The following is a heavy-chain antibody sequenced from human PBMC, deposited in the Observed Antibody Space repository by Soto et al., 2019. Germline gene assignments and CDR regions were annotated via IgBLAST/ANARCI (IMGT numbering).Heavy chain of an antibody. CDR3: ASRRNPYGAYDY. D-gene: IGHD4-17*01. V-gene: IGHV3-66*01. CDR1: GFTVSSTH. Sequence: GGSLRLSCAASGFTVSSTHMSWVRQAPGNGLEWVSIIYSGGETYYADSVKGRFTLSRDTSKNTLYLQMNSLRAEDTAVYYCASRRNPYGAYDYWGQGTLVTVSS. CDR2: IYSGGET. J-gene: IGHJ4*02.